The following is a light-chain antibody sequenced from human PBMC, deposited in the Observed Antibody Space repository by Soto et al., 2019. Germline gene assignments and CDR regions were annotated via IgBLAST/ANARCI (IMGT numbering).Light chain of an antibody. V-gene: IGKV3-15*01. Sequence: EIVLTQSPGTLSVSPGDRVTLSCRASQSVDINLAWYQQRAGQAPRLLVYGASTKATDMPGRFSGRGSGTEFTLTISSLQSEDFAVYYCQQYSNWPPITFGQGTRLEIK. CDR1: QSVDIN. CDR3: QQYSNWPPIT. J-gene: IGKJ5*01. CDR2: GAS.